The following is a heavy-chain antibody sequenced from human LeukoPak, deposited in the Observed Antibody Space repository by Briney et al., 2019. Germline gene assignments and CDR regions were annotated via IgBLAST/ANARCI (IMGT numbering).Heavy chain of an antibody. CDR3: ARERPPNYYDSSGYYFDY. J-gene: IGHJ4*02. V-gene: IGHV4-31*03. CDR1: GVYNSCGDYY. D-gene: IGHD3-22*01. CDR2: NYYSGST. Sequence: ASETLSLTCSVSGVYNSCGDYYWSWIRQHPAKVLGWIVYNYYSGSTYYNPSLKSRVTISVDTSKNQFSLKLSSVTAADTAVYYCARERPPNYYDSSGYYFDYWGQGTLVTVSS.